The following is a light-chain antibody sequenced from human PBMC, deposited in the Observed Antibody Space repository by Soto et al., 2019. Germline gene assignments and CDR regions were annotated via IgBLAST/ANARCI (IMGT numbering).Light chain of an antibody. CDR2: AAS. J-gene: IGKJ1*01. V-gene: IGKV1-39*01. CDR3: QQSFTTPYVA. CDR1: QSISTY. Sequence: DIQMTQSPSSLSASVGDRVTITCRASQSISTYLNWYQQKPGKAPRLLIYAASRLQSGVPSRFSGGVSGTDFTLTISSLQPEDFATYYCQQSFTTPYVAFGQGTKVEIK.